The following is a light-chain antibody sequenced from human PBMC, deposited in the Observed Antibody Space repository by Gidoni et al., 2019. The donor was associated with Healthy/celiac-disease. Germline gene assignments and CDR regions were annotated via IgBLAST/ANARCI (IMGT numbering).Light chain of an antibody. CDR1: SSNIGSNT. CDR2: SNN. J-gene: IGLJ3*02. CDR3: AAWDDSLNGWV. Sequence: QSVLTQPPSASGTPGQGVTISCSGSSSNIGSNTVNWYQQLPGTAPKLLSYSNNQRPSGVPDRFSGSKSGTSASLAISGLQSEDEADYYCAAWDDSLNGWVFGGGTKLTVL. V-gene: IGLV1-44*01.